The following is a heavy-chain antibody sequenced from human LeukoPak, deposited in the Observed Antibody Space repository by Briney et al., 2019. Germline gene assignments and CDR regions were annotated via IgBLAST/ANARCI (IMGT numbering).Heavy chain of an antibody. Sequence: PSETLSLTCTVSGGSISSSSYYWGWIRQPPGKGLEWIGSIYYSGSTYYNPSLKSRVTISVDRSKNQFSLKLSSVTAADTAVYYCARGGPDYGDLYFDYWGQGTLVTVSS. V-gene: IGHV4-39*07. CDR3: ARGGPDYGDLYFDY. J-gene: IGHJ4*02. CDR2: IYYSGST. CDR1: GGSISSSSYY. D-gene: IGHD4-17*01.